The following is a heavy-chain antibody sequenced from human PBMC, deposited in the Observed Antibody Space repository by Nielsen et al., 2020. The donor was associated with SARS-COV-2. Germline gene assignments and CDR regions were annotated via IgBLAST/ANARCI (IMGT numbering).Heavy chain of an antibody. J-gene: IGHJ4*02. V-gene: IGHV3-23*01. CDR2: ISGSGGST. CDR3: ARDYYGSGSLDY. D-gene: IGHD3-10*01. CDR1: GFTFSSYA. Sequence: GESLKISCAASGFTFSSYAMSWVRQAPGKGLEWVSAISGSGGSTYYADSVKGRFTISRDNSKNTLYLQMNSLRAEDTAVYYCARDYYGSGSLDYWGQGTLVTVSS.